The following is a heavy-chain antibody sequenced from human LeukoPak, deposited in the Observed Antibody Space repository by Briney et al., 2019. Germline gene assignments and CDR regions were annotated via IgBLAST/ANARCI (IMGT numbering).Heavy chain of an antibody. Sequence: VASVKVSCKASGYTFTSYYMHWVRRAPGQGLEWMGIINPSGGSTSYAQKFQGRVTMTRDTSTSTVYMELSSLRSEDTAVYYCARGPKLYYYDSIARMIAFDIWGQGTMVTVSS. J-gene: IGHJ3*02. V-gene: IGHV1-46*01. CDR2: INPSGGST. CDR1: GYTFTSYY. CDR3: ARGPKLYYYDSIARMIAFDI. D-gene: IGHD3-22*01.